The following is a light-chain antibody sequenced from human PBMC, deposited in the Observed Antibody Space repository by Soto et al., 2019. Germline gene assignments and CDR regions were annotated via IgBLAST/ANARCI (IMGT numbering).Light chain of an antibody. Sequence: QSVLTQPPSVSGAPGQRVTISCTGSSSNIGSTYDVQWYQQLPGTAPKLLIHGNTNRPSGVPDRFSGSKSGTXXXXAITGLQADDEADYYCQSYDDSLSVHYVFGTGXXXTVL. J-gene: IGLJ1*01. V-gene: IGLV1-40*01. CDR2: GNT. CDR1: SSNIGSTYD. CDR3: QSYDDSLSVHYV.